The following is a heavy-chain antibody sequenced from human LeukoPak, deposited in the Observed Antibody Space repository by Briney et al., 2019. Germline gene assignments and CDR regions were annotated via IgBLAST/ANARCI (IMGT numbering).Heavy chain of an antibody. Sequence: GGSLRLSCAASGFTFSSYCMHWVRQAPGKGLEWVAFIRYDGSNKYYADSVKGRFTISRDNSKNTLYLQMNSLRAEDTAVYYCAKDMDRIAVAGFDYWGQGTLVTVSS. V-gene: IGHV3-30*02. CDR1: GFTFSSYC. CDR2: IRYDGSNK. J-gene: IGHJ4*02. D-gene: IGHD6-19*01. CDR3: AKDMDRIAVAGFDY.